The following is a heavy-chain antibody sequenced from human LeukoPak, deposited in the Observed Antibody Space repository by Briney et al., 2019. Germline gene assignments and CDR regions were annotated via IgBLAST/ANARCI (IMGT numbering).Heavy chain of an antibody. CDR1: GYSFISYG. V-gene: IGHV1-18*01. J-gene: IGHJ4*02. CDR3: ARGGSGGSSDY. D-gene: IGHD2-15*01. Sequence: ASVTVSCKASGYSFISYGFTWVRQAPGQGLEWMGWISVHNGNKNYAQKFQGRVTMTTDTPTSTAYMEVRSLRSDDTAVYYCARGGSGGSSDYWGQGTLVTVSS. CDR2: ISVHNGNK.